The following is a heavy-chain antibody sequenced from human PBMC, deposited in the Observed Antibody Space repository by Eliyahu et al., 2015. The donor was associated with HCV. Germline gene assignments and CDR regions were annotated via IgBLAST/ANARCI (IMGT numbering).Heavy chain of an antibody. J-gene: IGHJ6*02. CDR3: TRAATRAYGMDV. Sequence: EMQLVESGGGLVQPGGSLRLSCVVSGFTFSTYELNWVRQAPGKGLEWLSYIDSSGTTIYYADSVKGRFTISRDNAKKSLILQMNSLRAEDTAIYYCTRAATRAYGMDVWGQGTTVTVSS. CDR1: GFTFSTYE. D-gene: IGHD4-11*01. CDR2: IDSSGTTI. V-gene: IGHV3-48*03.